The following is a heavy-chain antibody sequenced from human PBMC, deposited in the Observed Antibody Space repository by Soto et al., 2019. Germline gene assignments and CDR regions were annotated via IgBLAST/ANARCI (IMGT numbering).Heavy chain of an antibody. CDR2: INHSGST. CDR1: GGSFSGYY. Sequence: SETLSLTCAVYGGSFSGYYWSWIRQPPGKGLEWIGEINHSGSTNYNPSLKSRVTISVDTSKNQFSLKLSSVTAADTAVYYCARVNTWIQLWSIFDYWGQGTLV. V-gene: IGHV4-34*01. J-gene: IGHJ4*02. CDR3: ARVNTWIQLWSIFDY. D-gene: IGHD5-18*01.